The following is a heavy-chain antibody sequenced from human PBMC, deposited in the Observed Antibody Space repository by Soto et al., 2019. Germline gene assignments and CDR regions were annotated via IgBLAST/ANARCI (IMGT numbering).Heavy chain of an antibody. V-gene: IGHV4-59*01. CDR1: VASISTYY. D-gene: IGHD2-8*02. CDR2: PSFTGST. CDR3: AKAWGTVSLNWFDP. Sequence: ETLSLACTVSVASISTYYWSWIRQPPGKGLEWIGTPSFTGSTNYNPSLKNRVNISLDTSKNQLSLKLRSVTAADTAVYYCAKAWGTVSLNWFDPWGQGTLVTVSS. J-gene: IGHJ5*02.